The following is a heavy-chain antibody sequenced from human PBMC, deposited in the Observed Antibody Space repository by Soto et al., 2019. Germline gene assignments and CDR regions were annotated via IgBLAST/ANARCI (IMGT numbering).Heavy chain of an antibody. V-gene: IGHV6-1*01. CDR1: GDSVSSNSAV. CDR3: ANGDFWSGFSS. J-gene: IGHJ5*02. D-gene: IGHD3-3*01. Sequence: QVQLQQSGPGLVKPSQTLSLPCAISGDSVSSNSAVWNWIRQSPLRGLEWLGRTYYRSKWYNDYAVSVKSRIFINPDTSKNQFSLHLNSVTPEDTSVYYCANGDFWSGFSSWGQGTLVTVSS. CDR2: TYYRSKWYN.